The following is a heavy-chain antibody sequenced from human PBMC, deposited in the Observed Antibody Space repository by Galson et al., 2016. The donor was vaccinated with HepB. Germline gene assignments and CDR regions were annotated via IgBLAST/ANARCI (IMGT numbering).Heavy chain of an antibody. Sequence: SVKVSCKASGGTFSSYSLNWVRQVPGQGLEYMGGILPLFGTPNYAQKFQGRVTITADKSTSTAYLEVSGLTSADTAVYYCAAGAVTAPFYFDSWGQGTLVSVSS. CDR2: ILPLFGTP. V-gene: IGHV1-69*06. J-gene: IGHJ4*02. CDR3: AAGAVTAPFYFDS. CDR1: GGTFSSYS. D-gene: IGHD2-21*02.